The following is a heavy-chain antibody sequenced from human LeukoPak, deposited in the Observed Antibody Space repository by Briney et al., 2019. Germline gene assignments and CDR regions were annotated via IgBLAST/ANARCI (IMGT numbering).Heavy chain of an antibody. V-gene: IGHV1-69*13. CDR1: GGTFSRYA. Sequence: SVKVSCKASGGTFSRYAISWVRQVPGQGLEWMGGIIPTFGTANHAQKFQGRVTITADESTSTAYMELSSLRSEDTAVYYCARLPLTGYSRGYYYGMDVWGQGTTVTVSS. J-gene: IGHJ6*02. CDR3: ARLPLTGYSRGYYYGMDV. D-gene: IGHD3-9*01. CDR2: IIPTFGTA.